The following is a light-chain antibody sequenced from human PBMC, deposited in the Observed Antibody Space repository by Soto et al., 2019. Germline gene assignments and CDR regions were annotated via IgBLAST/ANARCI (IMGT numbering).Light chain of an antibody. Sequence: DIQMTQSPSPLSASVGDRVTITCQASHDISKYLNWYQQKPGKAPKLLIYDESNLETGVSSRFSGSGSGTDFTFTISSLQPEDIATYYCQQYDNLPTWTFGQGTKVDIK. CDR3: QQYDNLPTWT. V-gene: IGKV1-33*01. CDR2: DES. CDR1: HDISKY. J-gene: IGKJ1*01.